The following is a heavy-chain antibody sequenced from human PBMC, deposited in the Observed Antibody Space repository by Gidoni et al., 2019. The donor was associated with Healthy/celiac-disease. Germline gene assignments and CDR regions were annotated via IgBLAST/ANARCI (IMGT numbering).Heavy chain of an antibody. D-gene: IGHD6-13*01. CDR1: GFTFSSYA. CDR2: ISYDGSNK. Sequence: QLVESGGGVVQPGRSLRLSCAASGFTFSSYAMHWVRQAPVKGLEWVAVISYDGSNKYYADSVKGRFTISRDNSKNTLYLQMNSLRAEDTAVYYCARSIAAAGKGGDYWGQGTLVTVSS. J-gene: IGHJ4*02. V-gene: IGHV3-30-3*01. CDR3: ARSIAAAGKGGDY.